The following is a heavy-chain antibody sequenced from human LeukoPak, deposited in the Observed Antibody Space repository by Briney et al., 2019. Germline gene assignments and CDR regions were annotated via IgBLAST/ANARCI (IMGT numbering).Heavy chain of an antibody. Sequence: GGSLRLSCAASGFTFSSYGMHWVRQAPGKGLEWVAVIWCDGSNKYYADSVKGRFTVSRDNSKNTLYLQMNSLRAEDTAVYYCAKDMGPYSYALDYWGQGTLVTVSS. J-gene: IGHJ4*02. D-gene: IGHD5-18*01. CDR3: AKDMGPYSYALDY. V-gene: IGHV3-33*06. CDR1: GFTFSSYG. CDR2: IWCDGSNK.